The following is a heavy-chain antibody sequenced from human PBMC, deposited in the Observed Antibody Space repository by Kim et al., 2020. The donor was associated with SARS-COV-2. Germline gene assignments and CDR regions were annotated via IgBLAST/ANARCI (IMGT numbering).Heavy chain of an antibody. CDR3: ARQERQWLDRGGMDV. J-gene: IGHJ6*02. V-gene: IGHV5-51*01. CDR2: IYPGDSET. CDR1: GYSFTNYW. D-gene: IGHD6-19*01. Sequence: GESLKISCKTSGYSFTNYWIGWERQMPGKGLECMGIIYPGDSETKYSPSFQGQATISVDKSTSTAYLQWSSLKASDTATYYCARQERQWLDRGGMDVWGQ.